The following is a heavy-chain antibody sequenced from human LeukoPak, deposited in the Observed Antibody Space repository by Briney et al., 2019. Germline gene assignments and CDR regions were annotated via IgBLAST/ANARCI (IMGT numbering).Heavy chain of an antibody. CDR2: ISAYNGNT. J-gene: IGHJ4*02. D-gene: IGHD3-22*01. CDR1: GYTFTSYG. CDR3: AREGLTYYYDSSGYYYLGY. V-gene: IGHV1-18*01. Sequence: ASVKVCCTASGYTFTSYGISWVRQAPGQGLEWMGWISAYNGNTNYAQKLQGRVTMTTDTSTSTAYMELRSLRSDDTAVYYCAREGLTYYYDSSGYYYLGYWGQGTLVTVSS.